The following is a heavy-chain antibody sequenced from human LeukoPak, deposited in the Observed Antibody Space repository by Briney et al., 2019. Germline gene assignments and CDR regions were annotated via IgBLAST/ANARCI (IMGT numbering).Heavy chain of an antibody. CDR1: GFTFSSYW. Sequence: GGSLRLSCAASGFTFSSYWMSWVRQAPGKGLEWVASIKQDGSGKYYVDSVKGRFTISRDSANNSLYLQMNSLRADDTAVYYCARVLVTGISGYYFDYWGQGTLVTVSS. CDR2: IKQDGSGK. J-gene: IGHJ4*02. CDR3: ARVLVTGISGYYFDY. D-gene: IGHD2-21*02. V-gene: IGHV3-7*01.